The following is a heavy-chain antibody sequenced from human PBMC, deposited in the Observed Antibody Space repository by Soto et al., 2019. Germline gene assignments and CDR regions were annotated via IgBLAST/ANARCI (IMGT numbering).Heavy chain of an antibody. CDR2: ISSSSSYI. V-gene: IGHV3-21*01. Sequence: GGSLRLSCAASGFTFSSYSMNWVRQAPGKGLEWVSSISSSSSYIYYADSVKGRFTISRDNAKNSLYLQMNSLRAEDTAVYYCARQVQQLVLGGDYWGQGTLVTVSS. D-gene: IGHD6-13*01. CDR3: ARQVQQLVLGGDY. CDR1: GFTFSSYS. J-gene: IGHJ4*02.